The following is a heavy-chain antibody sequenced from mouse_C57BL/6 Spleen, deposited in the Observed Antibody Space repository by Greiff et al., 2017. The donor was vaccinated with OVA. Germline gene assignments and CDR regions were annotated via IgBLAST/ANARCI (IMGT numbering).Heavy chain of an antibody. CDR3: AIVDYYGSRGVDY. J-gene: IGHJ2*01. CDR2: IHPSDSDT. V-gene: IGHV1-74*01. CDR1: GYTFTSYW. Sequence: QVQLKEPGAELVKPGASVKVSCKASGYTFTSYWMHWVKQRPGQGLEWIGRIHPSDSDTNYNQKFKGKATLTVDKSSSTAYMQLSSLTSEDSAVYYCAIVDYYGSRGVDYWGQGTTLTVSS. D-gene: IGHD1-1*01.